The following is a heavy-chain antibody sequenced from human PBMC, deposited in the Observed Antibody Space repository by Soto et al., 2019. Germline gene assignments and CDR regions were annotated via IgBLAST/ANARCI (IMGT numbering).Heavy chain of an antibody. CDR1: GFSFRTYG. V-gene: IGHV3-33*01. CDR2: ISPK. CDR3: ARDDAFANENAFDL. J-gene: IGHJ3*01. Sequence: QVQLVESGGRLVQPGTSLRLSCAVSGFSFRTYGFHWVRQPPGKGLQWVAVISPKGHSDSVEGRFTISRDNSKDTSYLQMNNLRAEDTAVYYCARDDAFANENAFDLWGQGTMVTVSS. D-gene: IGHD1-1*01.